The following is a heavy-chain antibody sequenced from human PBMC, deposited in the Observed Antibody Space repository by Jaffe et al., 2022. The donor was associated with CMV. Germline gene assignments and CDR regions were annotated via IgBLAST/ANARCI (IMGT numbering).Heavy chain of an antibody. CDR1: GYSFTSYW. V-gene: IGHV5-51*01. Sequence: EVQLVQSGAEVKKPGESLKISCKGSGYSFTSYWIGWVRQMPGKGLEWMGIIYPGDSDTRYSPSFQGQVTISADKSISTAYLQWSSLKASDTAMYYCATRSTGYCSSTSCANYYYMDVWGKGTTVTVSS. CDR2: IYPGDSDT. J-gene: IGHJ6*03. D-gene: IGHD2-2*01. CDR3: ATRSTGYCSSTSCANYYYMDV.